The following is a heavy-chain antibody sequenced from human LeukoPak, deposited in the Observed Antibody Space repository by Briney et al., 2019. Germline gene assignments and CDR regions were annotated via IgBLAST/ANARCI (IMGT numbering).Heavy chain of an antibody. CDR1: GFTFSSYA. J-gene: IGHJ3*02. CDR2: ISGSGGST. D-gene: IGHD6-19*01. V-gene: IGHV3-23*01. Sequence: GGSLRLSCAASGFTFSSYAMSWVRQAPGKGLEWVSGISGSGGSTYYADSVKGRFTISRDNSKDTLYLQMNSLRAEDTAVYYCAKDPNSSGWTRGDAFDIWGQGTMVTVSS. CDR3: AKDPNSSGWTRGDAFDI.